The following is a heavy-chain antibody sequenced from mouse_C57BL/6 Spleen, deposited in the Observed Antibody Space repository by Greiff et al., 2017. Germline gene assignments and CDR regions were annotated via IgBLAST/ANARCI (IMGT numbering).Heavy chain of an antibody. V-gene: IGHV1-18*01. CDR2: IKPNNGGT. Sequence: VQLQQSGPELVKPGASVKIPCQASGYTFTDYNMDWVKQSHGKSLEWIGDIKPNNGGTIYNQKFKGKATFTVYKSSSTAYMELRSLTSEDTAVYYCARESPLYYFDYWGQGTTLTVSS. CDR3: ARESPLYYFDY. J-gene: IGHJ2*01. CDR1: GYTFTDYN.